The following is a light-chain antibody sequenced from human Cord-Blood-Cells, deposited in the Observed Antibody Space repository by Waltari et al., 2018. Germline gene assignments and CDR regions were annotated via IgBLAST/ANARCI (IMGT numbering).Light chain of an antibody. Sequence: SSELTQDPAVSVALGPTVRITCQGDSLRSYYASWYQQKPGQAPVLVIYGKNNRPSGIPDRFSGSSSGNTASLTITGAQAEDEADYYCNSRDSSGNHHWVFGGGTKLTVL. J-gene: IGLJ3*02. CDR1: SLRSYY. V-gene: IGLV3-19*01. CDR3: NSRDSSGNHHWV. CDR2: GKN.